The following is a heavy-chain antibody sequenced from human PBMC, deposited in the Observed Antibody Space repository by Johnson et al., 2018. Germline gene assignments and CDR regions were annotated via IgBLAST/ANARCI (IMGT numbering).Heavy chain of an antibody. J-gene: IGHJ1*01. CDR1: GFTVSTKY. CDR2: MYAGGST. V-gene: IGHV3-53*01. Sequence: VQLVESGGGLIQPGGSLRLSCAASGFTVSTKYMSWVRQAPGKGLEWVSTMYAGGSTHNADSVKGRFTISRDNSKNTLFLQMNRLRAEDTAGYYCVRDYYDSSGYYYTYFEHWGQGTLVTVAS. D-gene: IGHD3-22*01. CDR3: VRDYYDSSGYYYTYFEH.